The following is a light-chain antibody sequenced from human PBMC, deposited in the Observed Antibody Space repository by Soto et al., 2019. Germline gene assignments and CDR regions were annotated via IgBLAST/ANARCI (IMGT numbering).Light chain of an antibody. J-gene: IGKJ1*01. V-gene: IGKV1-39*01. CDR1: QTISTS. CDR3: EQSYSTPRT. Sequence: DIEMTQSPSSLSASVGDRVTITCRASQTISTSLNWYQQKPGKAPKLLISAAFTLRGGVPSRFSGSAFGTDFTLTITNLQLEDSATYFCEQSYSTPRTFGRGTRVDMK. CDR2: AAF.